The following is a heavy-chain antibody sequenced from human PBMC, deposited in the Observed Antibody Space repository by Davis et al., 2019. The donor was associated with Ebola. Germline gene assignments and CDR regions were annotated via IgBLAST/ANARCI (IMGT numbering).Heavy chain of an antibody. J-gene: IGHJ6*02. CDR1: GFTFSSYG. D-gene: IGHD1-26*01. V-gene: IGHV3-33*01. CDR3: ARGGSGVGTFWYGMDV. Sequence: GESLKISCAASGFTFSSYGMHWVRQAPGKGLEWVAVIWYDGSNKYYADSVKGRFTISRDNSKNTLYLQMNSLRAEDTAVYYCARGGSGVGTFWYGMDVWGQGTTVTVSS. CDR2: IWYDGSNK.